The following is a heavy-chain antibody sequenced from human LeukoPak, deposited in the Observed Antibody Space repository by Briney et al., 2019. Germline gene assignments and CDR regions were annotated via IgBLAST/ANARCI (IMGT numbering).Heavy chain of an antibody. CDR2: IYYSGST. Sequence: SETLSLTCTVSGGSISSYYCSWIRQPPGEGLEWSGDIYYSGSTNYNPSLKSRVTISVETSKKQCSLKLSSVPAADEAVYYCARARKPNYDFWSGYYDSNYYYMDVWGKETTVTVS. CDR3: ARARKPNYDFWSGYYDSNYYYMDV. J-gene: IGHJ6*03. CDR1: GGSISSYY. D-gene: IGHD3-3*01. V-gene: IGHV4-59*01.